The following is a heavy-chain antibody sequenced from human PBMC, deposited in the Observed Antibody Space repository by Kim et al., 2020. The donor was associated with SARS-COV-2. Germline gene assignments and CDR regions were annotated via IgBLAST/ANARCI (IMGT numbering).Heavy chain of an antibody. D-gene: IGHD4-4*01. CDR1: GFTFDHYG. CDR2: ISWNSVRI. Sequence: GGSLRLSCAASGFTFDHYGIHWVRQAPGKGLEWVSGISWNSVRIAYAESVQGRFTISRDNAKNSLYLQMNSLRPEDTGLYYCAKDITARGTTLEPYFDYWGQGTGNTVSS. CDR3: AKDITARGTTLEPYFDY. J-gene: IGHJ4*02. V-gene: IGHV3-9*01.